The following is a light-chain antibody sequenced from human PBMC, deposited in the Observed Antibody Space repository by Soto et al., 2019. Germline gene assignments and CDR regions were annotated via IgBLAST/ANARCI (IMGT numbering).Light chain of an antibody. CDR3: QQYYSYPRYT. Sequence: AIRMTQSPSSLSASTGDRVTITCRASQGISSYLAWYQQKPGKAPKLLIYAASTLQSGVPSRFSGSGSGTDFTLTISCLQSEDFATYYCQQYYSYPRYTFGQGTKVDIK. CDR2: AAS. CDR1: QGISSY. J-gene: IGKJ2*01. V-gene: IGKV1-8*01.